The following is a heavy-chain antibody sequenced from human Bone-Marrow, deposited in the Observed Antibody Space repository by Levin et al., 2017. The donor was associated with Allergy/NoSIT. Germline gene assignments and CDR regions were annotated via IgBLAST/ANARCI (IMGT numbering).Heavy chain of an antibody. CDR3: AGHSVAGPPTVGRYYSYFGMDV. CDR1: GYNFASYW. J-gene: IGHJ6*02. V-gene: IGHV5-51*01. D-gene: IGHD6-19*01. Sequence: GESLKISCKGSGYNFASYWIGWVRQMPGKGLEWVGLIYPGDSAAIYTPSLQGQVTLSADKATSTAYLQWSSVKASDTAMYYCAGHSVAGPPTVGRYYSYFGMDVWGQGTTVTVSS. CDR2: IYPGDSAA.